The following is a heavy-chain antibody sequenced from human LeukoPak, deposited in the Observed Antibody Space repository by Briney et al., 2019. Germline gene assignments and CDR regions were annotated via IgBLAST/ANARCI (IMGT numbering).Heavy chain of an antibody. D-gene: IGHD2-15*01. V-gene: IGHV4-59*01. CDR3: ARASLDGGSFFDY. Sequence: SQTLSLTCTVSGGSISSYYWSWIRQPPGKGLEWIGYIYYSGSTNYNPSLKSRVTISVDTSKNQFSLKLSSVTAADTAVYYCARASLDGGSFFDYWGQGTLVTVSS. CDR1: GGSISSYY. J-gene: IGHJ4*02. CDR2: IYYSGST.